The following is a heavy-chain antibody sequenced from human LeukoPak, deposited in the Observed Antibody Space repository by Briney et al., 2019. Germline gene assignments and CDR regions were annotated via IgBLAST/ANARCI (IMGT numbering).Heavy chain of an antibody. J-gene: IGHJ4*02. CDR1: GFTFSSYA. CDR2: ISGGGGST. D-gene: IGHD3-16*02. CDR3: ANLGDDRDYVWGSYRSDNSDY. V-gene: IGHV3-23*01. Sequence: PGGSLRLSCAASGFTFSSYAMSWVRQAPGKGLEWVSAISGGGGSTYYADSVKGRFTISRDNSKNTLYLQMYSLRAEDTAVYYCANLGDDRDYVWGSYRSDNSDYWGQGTLVTVSS.